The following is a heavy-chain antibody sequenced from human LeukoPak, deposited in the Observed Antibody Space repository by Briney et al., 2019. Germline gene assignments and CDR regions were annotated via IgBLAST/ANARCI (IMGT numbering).Heavy chain of an antibody. CDR3: ARAPGPGSHPTFDY. CDR2: IYYSAT. D-gene: IGHD3-10*01. Sequence: SETLSLTCTVPGGSISSYYWSWIRQPPGKGLEWIGYIYYSATNYNPSLKSRVTISVDTSKNQFSLKLSSVTAADTAVYYCARAPGPGSHPTFDYWGQGTLVTVSS. CDR1: GGSISSYY. V-gene: IGHV4-59*01. J-gene: IGHJ4*02.